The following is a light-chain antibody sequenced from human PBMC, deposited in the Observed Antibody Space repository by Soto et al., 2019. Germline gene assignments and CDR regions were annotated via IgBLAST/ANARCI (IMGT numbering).Light chain of an antibody. CDR1: QSISSC. Sequence: DIQMTQSPSSLSASVGDRVTITCRASQSISSCLSWYQQKPGKAPELLIYAASTLQSGVPSRFSGSGSGTDFTLTISCLQSEDFATYYCQQYYSFPPTFGQGTKVDIK. CDR2: AAS. J-gene: IGKJ1*01. V-gene: IGKV1-5*01. CDR3: QQYYSFPPT.